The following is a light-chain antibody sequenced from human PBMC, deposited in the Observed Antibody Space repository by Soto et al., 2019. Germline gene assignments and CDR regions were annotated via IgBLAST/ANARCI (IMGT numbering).Light chain of an antibody. J-gene: IGLJ2*01. CDR3: SSSTSSSTLVV. Sequence: QSALTQPASVSGSPGQSITMPCTGTSSDIGGYNYVSWYQQFPGKAPKLMIYDVSNRPSGVSNRFSASKSGNTATLTISGLQAEDEASYYCSSSTSSSTLVVFGGGTKVTVL. CDR1: SSDIGGYNY. V-gene: IGLV2-14*01. CDR2: DVS.